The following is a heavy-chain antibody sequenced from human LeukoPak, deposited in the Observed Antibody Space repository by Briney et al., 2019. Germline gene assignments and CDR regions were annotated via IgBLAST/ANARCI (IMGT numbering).Heavy chain of an antibody. CDR2: IRYDGSNK. Sequence: GGSLRLSCAASGFTFSSYGMHWVRQAPGKGLEWVAFIRYDGSNKYYADSVKGRFTISRDNSKNTLYLQMNSLRAEDTAVYYCAKDYDFWSGSLLGAFDIWGQGTMVTVSS. CDR3: AKDYDFWSGSLLGAFDI. V-gene: IGHV3-30*02. D-gene: IGHD3-3*01. J-gene: IGHJ3*02. CDR1: GFTFSSYG.